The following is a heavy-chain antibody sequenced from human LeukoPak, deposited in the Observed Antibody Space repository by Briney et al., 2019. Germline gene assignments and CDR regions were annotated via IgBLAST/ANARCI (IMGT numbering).Heavy chain of an antibody. D-gene: IGHD3-22*01. J-gene: IGHJ6*03. V-gene: IGHV4-30-2*01. CDR3: ARLSHYYDGRGRYMDV. CDR2: IYHSGST. Sequence: PSETLSLTCAVSGGSISSGGYSWSWIRQPPGKGLEWIGYIYHSGSTYYNPSLKSRVTISVDRSKNQFSLKLSSVTAADTAVYYCARLSHYYDGRGRYMDVWGIGTTVTVSS. CDR1: GGSISSGGYS.